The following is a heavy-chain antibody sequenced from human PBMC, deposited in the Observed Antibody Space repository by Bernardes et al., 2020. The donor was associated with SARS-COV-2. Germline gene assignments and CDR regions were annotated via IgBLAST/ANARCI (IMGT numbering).Heavy chain of an antibody. J-gene: IGHJ4*02. CDR3: ARGNKEALAVAGTDYFDY. Sequence: GGSLRLSCAASGFTFSSYDMHWVRQATGKGLEWVSAIGTAGDTYYPGSVKGRFTISRENAKNSLYLQMNSLTAEDTAVYFCARGNKEALAVAGTDYFDYWGQGTLVTVSS. D-gene: IGHD6-19*01. V-gene: IGHV3-13*01. CDR1: GFTFSSYD. CDR2: IGTAGDT.